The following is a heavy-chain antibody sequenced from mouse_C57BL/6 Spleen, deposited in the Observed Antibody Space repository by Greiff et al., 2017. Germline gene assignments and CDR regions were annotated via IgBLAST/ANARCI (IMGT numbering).Heavy chain of an antibody. V-gene: IGHV1-82*01. CDR3: ARFYGYAMDY. D-gene: IGHD1-1*02. CDR2: IYPGDGDT. CDR1: GYAFSSSW. J-gene: IGHJ4*01. Sequence: VQLVESGPELVKPGASVKISCKASGYAFSSSWMNWVKQRPGKGLEWIGRIYPGDGDTNYNGKFKGKATLTADKSSSTAYMQLSSLTSEDSAVYFCARFYGYAMDYWGQGTSVTVSS.